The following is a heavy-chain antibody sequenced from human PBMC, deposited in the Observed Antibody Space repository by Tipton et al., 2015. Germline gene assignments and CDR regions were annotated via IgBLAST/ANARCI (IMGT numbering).Heavy chain of an antibody. Sequence: LRLSCTVSGGSFSDYYWSWIRQSPGEGLEWIGYIYYSGSTNYNPSLRSRVTISVDTSKNQFSLRLSSVTAADTAVYYCARSLFPETAGLENWFDPWGQGTLVTVSS. D-gene: IGHD6-13*01. CDR1: GGSFSDYY. J-gene: IGHJ5*02. CDR3: ARSLFPETAGLENWFDP. CDR2: IYYSGST. V-gene: IGHV4-59*08.